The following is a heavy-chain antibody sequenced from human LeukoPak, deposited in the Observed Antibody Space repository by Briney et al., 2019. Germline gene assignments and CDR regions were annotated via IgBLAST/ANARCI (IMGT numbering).Heavy chain of an antibody. D-gene: IGHD3-10*02. CDR2: IYYSGNT. Sequence: PSETLSLTCTVSGGSISSGGYYWSWIRQHPGKGLEWIGYIYYSGNTYYNPSLKSRVTISVDTSKNQFSLKLSSVTAADTAVYYCARSTNFGSVDYWGQGTLVTVSS. CDR1: GGSISSGGYY. V-gene: IGHV4-31*03. CDR3: ARSTNFGSVDY. J-gene: IGHJ4*02.